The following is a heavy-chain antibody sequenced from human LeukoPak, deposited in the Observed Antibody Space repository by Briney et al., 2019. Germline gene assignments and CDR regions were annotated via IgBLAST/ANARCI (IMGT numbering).Heavy chain of an antibody. V-gene: IGHV3-20*04. D-gene: IGHD3-22*01. J-gene: IGHJ4*02. CDR3: ARDYSDSSGYYFSGMAS. CDR2: INWNGGST. Sequence: PGGSLRLSCAASRLTFSNYAMSWVRQAPGKGLEWVSGINWNGGSTAYADSVKGRFTISRDNAKNSLYLQMNSLRAEDTALYYCARDYSDSSGYYFSGMASWGQGTLVTVSS. CDR1: RLTFSNYA.